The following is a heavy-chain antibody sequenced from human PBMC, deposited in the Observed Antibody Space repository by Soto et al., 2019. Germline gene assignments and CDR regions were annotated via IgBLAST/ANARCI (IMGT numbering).Heavy chain of an antibody. CDR3: ARDYRLDYYYYRMDV. Sequence: GGSLRLSCAASGFTFSSYWMSWVRQAPGKGLEWVANIKQDGSEKYYVDSVKGRFTISRDNAKNSLYLQMNSLRAEDTAVYYCARDYRLDYYYYRMDVWGQGTTVTVSS. J-gene: IGHJ6*02. CDR2: IKQDGSEK. CDR1: GFTFSSYW. D-gene: IGHD1-26*01. V-gene: IGHV3-7*03.